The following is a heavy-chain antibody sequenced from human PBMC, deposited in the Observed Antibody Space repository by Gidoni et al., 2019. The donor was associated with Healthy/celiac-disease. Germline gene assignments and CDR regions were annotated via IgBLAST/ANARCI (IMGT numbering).Heavy chain of an antibody. J-gene: IGHJ4*02. D-gene: IGHD1-26*01. CDR1: AFTFDDHG. CDR2: INWNGGST. Sequence: EVQLVESGGGVVRPGGSLRLSCAAPAFTFDDHGMSGVRQAPGKGLEWVSGINWNGGSTGYADSVKGRFTISRDNAKNSLYLQMNSLRAEDTALYYCAREQWELSPFDYWGQGTLVTVSS. V-gene: IGHV3-20*04. CDR3: AREQWELSPFDY.